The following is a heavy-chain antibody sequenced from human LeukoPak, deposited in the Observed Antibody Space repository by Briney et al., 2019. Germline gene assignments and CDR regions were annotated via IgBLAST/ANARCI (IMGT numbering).Heavy chain of an antibody. CDR3: AKDPHYGGKGYYYYGMDV. Sequence: GGSLRLSCAASGFTFDDYTMHWVRQAPGKGLEWVSLISWGGGSTYYADSVKGRFTISRDNSKNSLYLQMNSLRTEDTALYYCAKDPHYGGKGYYYYGMDVWGQGTTVTVSS. D-gene: IGHD4-23*01. J-gene: IGHJ6*02. CDR2: ISWGGGST. CDR1: GFTFDDYT. V-gene: IGHV3-43*01.